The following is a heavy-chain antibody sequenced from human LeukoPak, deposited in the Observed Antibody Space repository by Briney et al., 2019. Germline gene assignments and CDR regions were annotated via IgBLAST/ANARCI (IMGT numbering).Heavy chain of an antibody. CDR2: IKQDGSEK. CDR1: GFSFSSYW. Sequence: GGSLRLSRAASGFSFSSYWMSWVRQAPGKGLEWVANIKQDGSEKYYVDSVKGRFTIPRDNAKNSLYLQMNSLRAEDTAVYYCARDDVYPNPWGQGTLVTVSS. J-gene: IGHJ5*02. CDR3: ARDDVYPNP. D-gene: IGHD2-2*02. V-gene: IGHV3-7*04.